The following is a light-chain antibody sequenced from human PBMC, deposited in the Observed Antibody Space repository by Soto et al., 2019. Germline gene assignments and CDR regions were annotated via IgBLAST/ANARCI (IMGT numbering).Light chain of an antibody. Sequence: DIQMTQSPSTLSASVGDSVTITCRASQSISSWLAWYQQKPGKAPKLLIYKASSLESGVPSRFSGNGSGTEFTLTISSLQPDDFATYYCQQYNSFQRTFGQGTKVEIK. CDR1: QSISSW. CDR3: QQYNSFQRT. J-gene: IGKJ1*01. CDR2: KAS. V-gene: IGKV1-5*03.